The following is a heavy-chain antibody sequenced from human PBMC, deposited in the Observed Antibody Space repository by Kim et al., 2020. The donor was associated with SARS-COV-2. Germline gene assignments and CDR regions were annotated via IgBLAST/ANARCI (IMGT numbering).Heavy chain of an antibody. CDR3: AHTGGYSYGPTSPFDY. Sequence: SGPTLVNPTQTLTLTCTFSGFSLSTSGVGVGWIRQPPGKALEWLALIYWDDDKRYSPSLKSRLTITKDTSKNQEVLTMTNMDPVDTATYYCAHTGGYSYGPTSPFDYWGQGTLVTVSS. J-gene: IGHJ4*02. D-gene: IGHD5-18*01. CDR1: GFSLSTSGVG. V-gene: IGHV2-5*02. CDR2: IYWDDDK.